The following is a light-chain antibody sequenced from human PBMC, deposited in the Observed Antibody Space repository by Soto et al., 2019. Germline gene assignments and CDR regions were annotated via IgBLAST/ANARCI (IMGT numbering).Light chain of an antibody. J-gene: IGKJ2*01. CDR3: QQYNNWPPYT. Sequence: EIVMTQSPASLSVSPGERATLSCRASQSVSSNLAWYQQKPGQAPRLLIFGASTRATGIPARFSGSGSGTEFTLTISSLKSEDSAVYFCQQYNNWPPYTFGQGSNLQIK. V-gene: IGKV3-15*01. CDR2: GAS. CDR1: QSVSSN.